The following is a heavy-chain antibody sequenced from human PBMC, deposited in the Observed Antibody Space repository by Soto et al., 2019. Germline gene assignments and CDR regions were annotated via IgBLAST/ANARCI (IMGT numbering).Heavy chain of an antibody. Sequence: QVQLVQSGAEVKKPGASVKVSCAASGYSFTGYYMHWVRQAPGQGLEWMGWINPDSGDTSYAQKFQGRVTMTRDTSISTAYMELSRLRSDDTAVFYCARIGTSVAEYDYWGQGTLVTVSS. CDR2: INPDSGDT. V-gene: IGHV1-2*02. D-gene: IGHD6-19*01. CDR1: GYSFTGYY. CDR3: ARIGTSVAEYDY. J-gene: IGHJ4*02.